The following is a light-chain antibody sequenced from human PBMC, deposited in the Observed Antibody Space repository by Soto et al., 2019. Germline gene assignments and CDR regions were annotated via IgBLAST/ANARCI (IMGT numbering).Light chain of an antibody. CDR3: QQRSNWPIT. CDR2: DAS. Sequence: EIVLTQSPATLSLSPGERATLSCRASQSVSSYLAWSQQKPGQAPRLLIYDASNRATGIPARVSGSGSGTDFTPTISSLEPEDFAVYYCQQRSNWPITFGQGTRLEI. J-gene: IGKJ5*01. V-gene: IGKV3-11*01. CDR1: QSVSSY.